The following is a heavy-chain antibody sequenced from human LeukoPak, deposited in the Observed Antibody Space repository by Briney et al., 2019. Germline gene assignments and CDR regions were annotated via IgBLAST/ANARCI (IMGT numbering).Heavy chain of an antibody. Sequence: SETLSLTCTVSGGSISSSSYYWGWIRQPPGKGLEWIGGIYYSGSTYYNPSLKSRVTISVDTSKNQFSLKLSSVTAADTAVYYCASTSGRGSSSWSSLYYYYMDVWGKGTTVTVSS. CDR2: IYYSGST. CDR3: ASTSGRGSSSWSSLYYYYMDV. V-gene: IGHV4-39*07. D-gene: IGHD6-13*01. CDR1: GGSISSSSYY. J-gene: IGHJ6*03.